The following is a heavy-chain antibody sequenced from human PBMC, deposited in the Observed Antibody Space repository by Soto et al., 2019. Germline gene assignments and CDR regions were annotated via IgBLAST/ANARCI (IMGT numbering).Heavy chain of an antibody. Sequence: QITLNESGPTVVKPAETLTLTCTFSGFSLTTSGVGVAWIRQSPGKAPEWLALIYWDDDKSYSASLKSRLTITKDTSKNPVVLTMASVVPADTATYYCAYRILRTVFGLVTATAIYFDFWGQGTPVVVSS. CDR1: GFSLTTSGVG. CDR3: AYRILRTVFGLVTATAIYFDF. V-gene: IGHV2-5*02. CDR2: IYWDDDK. D-gene: IGHD3-3*01. J-gene: IGHJ4*02.